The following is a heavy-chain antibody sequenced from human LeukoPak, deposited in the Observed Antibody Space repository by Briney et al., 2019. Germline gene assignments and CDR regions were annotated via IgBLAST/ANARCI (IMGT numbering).Heavy chain of an antibody. J-gene: IGHJ4*02. CDR1: GLAFSPYC. D-gene: IGHD1-7*01. CDR2: IHYDSTTE. V-gene: IGHV3-30*02. Sequence: GGTLSLPCGASGLAFSPYCMHWVRQAPGKGREWVAYIHYDSTTEDYADSVKGGFTISRDNSKNTLFLQMNNLRVEDMAVLYCAKDWNWAIDYWGQGTLVTVSS. CDR3: AKDWNWAIDY.